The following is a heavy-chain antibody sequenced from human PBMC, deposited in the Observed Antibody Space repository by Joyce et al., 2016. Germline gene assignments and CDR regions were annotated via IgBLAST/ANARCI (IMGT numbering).Heavy chain of an antibody. CDR1: GGTLRSYA. J-gene: IGHJ5*02. Sequence: QVQLVQSGAEVTKPGSSVKVSCKASGGTLRSYAISWVRQAPGQGLEWLGGIIPNFNTSNYEQNFQGRITISADESTNIVYMEMHSLKSDDTAIYYCARKREGDESGLFWFNPWGQGTLVTVSP. V-gene: IGHV1-69*01. CDR3: ARKREGDESGLFWFNP. D-gene: IGHD2-15*01. CDR2: IIPNFNTS.